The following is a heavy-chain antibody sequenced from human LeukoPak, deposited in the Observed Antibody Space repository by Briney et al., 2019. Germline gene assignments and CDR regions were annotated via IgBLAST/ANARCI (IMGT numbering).Heavy chain of an antibody. CDR2: INPNSGGT. D-gene: IGHD3-22*01. V-gene: IGHV1-2*02. CDR3: ARMGHYDSSGYYYVGAFDI. Sequence: ASVKVSCKASGYTFTGYYMHWVRQAPGQGLEWTGWINPNSGGTNYAQKFQGRVTMTRDTSISTAYMELSRLRSDDTAVYYCARMGHYDSSGYYYVGAFDIWGQGTMVTVSS. J-gene: IGHJ3*02. CDR1: GYTFTGYY.